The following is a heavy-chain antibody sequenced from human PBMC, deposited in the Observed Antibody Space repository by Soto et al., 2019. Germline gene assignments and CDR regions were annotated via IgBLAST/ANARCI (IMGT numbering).Heavy chain of an antibody. CDR3: AIELFYYDSSGYSVIDY. CDR2: IWYDGSNK. J-gene: IGHJ4*02. CDR1: GFTFSSYR. Sequence: GGSLRLSWAASGFTFSSYRMHWVRQAPGKGLEWVAVIWYDGSNKYYADSVKGRFTISRDNSKNTLYLQMNSLRAEDTAVYYCAIELFYYDSSGYSVIDYRGQRTLVTVS. D-gene: IGHD3-22*01. V-gene: IGHV3-33*01.